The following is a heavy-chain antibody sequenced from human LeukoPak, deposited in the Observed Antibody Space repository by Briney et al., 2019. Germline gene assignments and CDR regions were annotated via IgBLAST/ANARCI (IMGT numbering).Heavy chain of an antibody. CDR2: MNPNSGNT. V-gene: IGHV1-8*01. D-gene: IGHD3-16*01. CDR1: GYTFTSYD. Sequence: GASVKVSCKASGYTFTSYDINWVRQATGQGLEWMGWMNPNSGNTGYAQKFQGRVTMTRNTSISTAYMELSSLRSEDTAVYYCASLVGGSYYFDYWGQGTLVTVSS. CDR3: ASLVGGSYYFDY. J-gene: IGHJ4*02.